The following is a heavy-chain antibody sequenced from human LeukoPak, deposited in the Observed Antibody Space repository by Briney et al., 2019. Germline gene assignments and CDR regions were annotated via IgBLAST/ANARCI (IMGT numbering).Heavy chain of an antibody. CDR2: ISSSSSYI. V-gene: IGHV3-21*01. J-gene: IGHJ4*02. Sequence: GGSLRLSCAASGFTFSSYSMNWVRQAPGRGLEWVSSISSSSSYIYYADSVKGRFTISRDNAKNSLYLQMNSLRAEDTAVYYCARDFGSGSYPYGGQGTLVTVSS. D-gene: IGHD3-10*01. CDR3: ARDFGSGSYPY. CDR1: GFTFSSYS.